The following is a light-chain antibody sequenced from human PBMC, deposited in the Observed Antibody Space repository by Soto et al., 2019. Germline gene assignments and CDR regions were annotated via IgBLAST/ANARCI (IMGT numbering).Light chain of an antibody. CDR2: TNN. CDR1: SANIGSSN. CDR3: AAWDDSLNGRV. Sequence: QSALTQPPSASGTPGQSVIISCSRVSANIGSSNVNWYQQLPGTAPKLLIYTNNQRPSGVPDRFSGSKSGTSASLAISGLQSEDEADYYCAAWDDSLNGRVFGTGTKVTVL. J-gene: IGLJ1*01. V-gene: IGLV1-44*01.